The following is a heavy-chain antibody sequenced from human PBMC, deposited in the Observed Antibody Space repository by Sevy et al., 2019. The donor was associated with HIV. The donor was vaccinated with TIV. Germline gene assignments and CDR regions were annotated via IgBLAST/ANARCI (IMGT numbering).Heavy chain of an antibody. CDR3: AREGRGYGSGSYNY. D-gene: IGHD3-10*01. J-gene: IGHJ4*02. V-gene: IGHV1-3*01. CDR2: INAGNGNT. Sequence: ASVKVSKASGYTFTSYAMHWVRQAPGQRLEWMGWINAGNGNTKYSQKFQGRVTITRDTSASTAYMELSSLRSEDTAVYYCAREGRGYGSGSYNYWGQGTLVTVSS. CDR1: GYTFTSYA.